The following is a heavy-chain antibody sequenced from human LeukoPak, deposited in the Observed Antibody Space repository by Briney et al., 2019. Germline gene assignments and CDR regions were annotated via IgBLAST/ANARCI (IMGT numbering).Heavy chain of an antibody. Sequence: PGGSLRLSCAASGFTFSDYYMSWIRQAPGKGLEWVSYISSSGSTIYYADSVKGRFTISRDNAKNSLHLQMNSLRAEDTAVYYCARDAMTYCGGDYRYSVNMDVWGKGTTVTVSS. V-gene: IGHV3-11*04. CDR1: GFTFSDYY. CDR3: ARDAMTYCGGDYRYSVNMDV. D-gene: IGHD2-21*01. CDR2: ISSSGSTI. J-gene: IGHJ6*03.